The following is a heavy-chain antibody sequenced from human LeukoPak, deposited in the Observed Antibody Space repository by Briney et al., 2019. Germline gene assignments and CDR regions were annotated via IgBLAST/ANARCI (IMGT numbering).Heavy chain of an antibody. D-gene: IGHD4-23*01. CDR1: GFTFSSYW. J-gene: IGHJ6*02. CDR2: IKQDGSEK. Sequence: GGSLRLSCAASGFTFSSYWMSWVRQAPGKGLEWVANIKQDGSEKYYVDSVKGRFTISRDNAKKSLYLQMNSLRAEDTAVYYCARDAPTTVAYYGMDVWGQGTTVTVSS. V-gene: IGHV3-7*03. CDR3: ARDAPTTVAYYGMDV.